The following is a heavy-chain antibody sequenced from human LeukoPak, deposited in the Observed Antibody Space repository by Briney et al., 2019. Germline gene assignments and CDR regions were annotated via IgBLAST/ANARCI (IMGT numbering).Heavy chain of an antibody. Sequence: SENLSLNCTVSGGSISSSSYYWGWLRQPPGKGLECIRSLYYSGNTYYNPSLKSRVTNSVATSKNQLPMKLSSVTAADTAVYYCATRQTPRFTMVRGVTRRFDYWGQGTLLTVSS. J-gene: IGHJ4*02. CDR3: ATRQTPRFTMVRGVTRRFDY. CDR1: GGSISSSSYY. D-gene: IGHD3-10*01. V-gene: IGHV4-39*01. CDR2: LYYSGNT.